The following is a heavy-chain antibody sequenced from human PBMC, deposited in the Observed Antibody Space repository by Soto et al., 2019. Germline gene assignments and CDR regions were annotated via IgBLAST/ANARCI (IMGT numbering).Heavy chain of an antibody. CDR3: AKGSFEWWLSTTFDY. Sequence: GGSLRLSCAASGFTFSSYAMSWVRQAPGKGLEWVSAISGSGGSTYYADSVKGRFTISRDNSKNTLNLQMNSLRAEDTAVYYRAKGSFEWWLSTTFDYWGQGTLVTVSS. V-gene: IGHV3-23*01. CDR2: ISGSGGST. D-gene: IGHD3-22*01. J-gene: IGHJ4*02. CDR1: GFTFSSYA.